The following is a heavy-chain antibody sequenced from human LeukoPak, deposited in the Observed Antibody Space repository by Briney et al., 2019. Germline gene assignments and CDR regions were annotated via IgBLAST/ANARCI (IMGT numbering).Heavy chain of an antibody. D-gene: IGHD3-22*01. CDR1: GYTFTGYY. CDR3: ARDPTYYYDSSGYYDY. Sequence: ASVKVSCKASGYTFTGYYMHWVRQAPGPGLEWMGRINPNSGGTNYAQKFQGRVTMTRDTSISTAYMELSRLRSDDTAVYYCARDPTYYYDSSGYYDYWGQGTLVTVSS. V-gene: IGHV1-2*06. J-gene: IGHJ4*02. CDR2: INPNSGGT.